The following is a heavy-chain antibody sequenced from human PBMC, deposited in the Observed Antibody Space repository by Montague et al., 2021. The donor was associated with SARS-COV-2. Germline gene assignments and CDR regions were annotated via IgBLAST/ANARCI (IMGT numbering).Heavy chain of an antibody. D-gene: IGHD2-15*01. CDR3: ARGGGWSGGCCYTYWDPCYWYGMDD. V-gene: IGHV4-34*01. CDR2: INHSGST. CDR1: GGSFSGYY. J-gene: IGHJ6*02. Sequence: SETLSLTCAVYGGSFSGYYWSWIRQPPGKGPEWIGEINHSGSTNYNPSLKSRVTISVDTSKNQFSLKLSSVTAADTAVYYCARGGGWSGGCCYTYWDPCYWYGMDDWGQGTMVTVSS.